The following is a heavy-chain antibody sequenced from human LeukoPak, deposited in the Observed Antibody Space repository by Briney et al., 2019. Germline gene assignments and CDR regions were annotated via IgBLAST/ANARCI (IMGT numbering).Heavy chain of an antibody. J-gene: IGHJ6*02. Sequence: GGSLRLSCAASRFTFDDYAMHWVRQAPGKGLEWVSGISWNSGSVGYADSVKGRFIISRDNAKNSLYLQMNSLRAEDTALYYCAKAPRDSYYGMDVWGQGTTVTVSS. CDR1: RFTFDDYA. D-gene: IGHD3-22*01. CDR2: ISWNSGSV. CDR3: AKAPRDSYYGMDV. V-gene: IGHV3-9*01.